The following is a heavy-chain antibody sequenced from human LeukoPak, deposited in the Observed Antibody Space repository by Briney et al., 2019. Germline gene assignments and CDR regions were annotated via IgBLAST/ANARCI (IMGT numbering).Heavy chain of an antibody. J-gene: IGHJ1*01. CDR3: ARDSSLGGDGQIGNAFDI. CDR2: IIPILGIA. Sequence: WASVKVSCKASGGTFSSYTISWVRQAPGQGLEWMGRIIPILGIANYAQKFQGRVTITADKSTSTAYMELSSLRSEDTAVYYCARDSSLGGDGQIGNAFDIWGQGTLVTVPS. CDR1: GGTFSSYT. D-gene: IGHD5-24*01. V-gene: IGHV1-69*04.